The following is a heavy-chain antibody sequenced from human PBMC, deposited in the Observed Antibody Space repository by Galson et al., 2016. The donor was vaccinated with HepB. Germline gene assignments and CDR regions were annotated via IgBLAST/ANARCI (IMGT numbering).Heavy chain of an antibody. CDR2: ISYDGSNK. V-gene: IGHV3-30*03. Sequence: SLRLSCAASGFIVSNDYMNWVRQAPGKGLEWVAIISYDGSNKYYADAVKGRFTISRDNSKNTLYLQMHSLRAEDTAVYYCASMLGYCRSGSCCRDYWGQGTLVTVSS. CDR1: GFIVSNDY. J-gene: IGHJ4*02. D-gene: IGHD2-15*01. CDR3: ASMLGYCRSGSCCRDY.